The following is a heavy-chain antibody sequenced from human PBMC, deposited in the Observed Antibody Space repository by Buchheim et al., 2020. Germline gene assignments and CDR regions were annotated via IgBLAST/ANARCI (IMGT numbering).Heavy chain of an antibody. D-gene: IGHD3-22*01. CDR2: IYDSGYT. CDR3: AREHTSVEFTYGYGMDV. Sequence: QVQLQESGPGLVKPSETLSLTCSVSGVSISSFYWSWIRQPPGKGLEWIGHIYDSGYTNYNPSLKSRVTISVDTSKSQFSLKLRSVTAADTAVYYCAREHTSVEFTYGYGMDVWGQGTT. CDR1: GVSISSFY. J-gene: IGHJ6*02. V-gene: IGHV4-59*01.